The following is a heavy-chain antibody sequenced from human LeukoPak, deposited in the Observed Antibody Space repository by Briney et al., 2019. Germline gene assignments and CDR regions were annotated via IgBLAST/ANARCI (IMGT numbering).Heavy chain of an antibody. CDR3: ATGLTPNTFDV. J-gene: IGHJ3*01. D-gene: IGHD2-21*02. CDR2: MNPKSGDP. Sequence: ASVKVSCKASGYSPSDYNINWVRQATGQGFEWMGSMNPKSGDPVYAQKFQGRVTMTRDTSTNTVDMELSSLRSEDTAVYYCATGLTPNTFDVWGQGTMVTVSS. CDR1: GYSPSDYN. V-gene: IGHV1-8*02.